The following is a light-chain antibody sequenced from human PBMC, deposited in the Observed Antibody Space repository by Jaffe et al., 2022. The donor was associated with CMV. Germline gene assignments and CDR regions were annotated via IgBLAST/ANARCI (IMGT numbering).Light chain of an antibody. CDR1: TFPEQY. Sequence: YELTQPPSVSVSPGQTARITCSGNTFPEQYAYWYQQKPGQAPVLVIYRDKERPSGIPERFSASGSGTTVTLTISGVRAEDDADYYCQSTDSSGYYPYVFGTGTKVTVL. CDR2: RDK. CDR3: QSTDSSGYYPYV. J-gene: IGLJ1*01. V-gene: IGLV3-25*03.